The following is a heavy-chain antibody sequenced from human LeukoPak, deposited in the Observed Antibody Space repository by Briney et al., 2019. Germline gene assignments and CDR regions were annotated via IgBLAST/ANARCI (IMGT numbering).Heavy chain of an antibody. J-gene: IGHJ4*02. CDR3: ARRGTLFGEFNFDY. Sequence: PGGSLRLSCAASGFTFSSYSMNWGRQAPGKGLEWVSFISSGSSYIYYADSVKGRFIISRDNAKNSLYLQMNSLRAEDTAVYYCARRGTLFGEFNFDYWGQGTLVTVSS. CDR2: ISSGSSYI. D-gene: IGHD3-10*02. V-gene: IGHV3-21*01. CDR1: GFTFSSYS.